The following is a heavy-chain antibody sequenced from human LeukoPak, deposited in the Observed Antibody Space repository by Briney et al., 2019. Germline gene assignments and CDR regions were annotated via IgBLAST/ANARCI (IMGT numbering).Heavy chain of an antibody. CDR1: GGSFSGYY. CDR3: ARDDIVVVPAALPARYYYYGMDV. CDR2: INHSGST. Sequence: SETLSLTCAVYGGSFSGYYWNWIRQSPGKGLEWIGEINHSGSTNYNPSLKSRVTISVDTSKNQFSLKLSSVTAADTAVYYCARDDIVVVPAALPARYYYYGMDVWGQGTTVTVSS. J-gene: IGHJ6*02. D-gene: IGHD2-2*01. V-gene: IGHV4-34*01.